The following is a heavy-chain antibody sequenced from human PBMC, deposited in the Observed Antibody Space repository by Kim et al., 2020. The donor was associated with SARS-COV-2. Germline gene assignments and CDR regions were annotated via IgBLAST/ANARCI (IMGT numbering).Heavy chain of an antibody. CDR3: ARVAVGSSSWSDFDY. J-gene: IGHJ4*02. CDR2: IYPGDSDT. Sequence: GESLKISCKGSGYSFTRYWIGWVRQMPGKGLEWMGIIYPGDSDTRYSPSFQGQVTISADKSISTAYLQWSSLKASDTAMYYCARVAVGSSSWSDFDYWGQGTVVAVSS. V-gene: IGHV5-51*01. CDR1: GYSFTRYW. D-gene: IGHD6-13*01.